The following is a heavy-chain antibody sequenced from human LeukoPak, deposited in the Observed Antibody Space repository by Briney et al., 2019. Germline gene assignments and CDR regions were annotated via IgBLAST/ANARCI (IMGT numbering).Heavy chain of an antibody. CDR2: IIPIFGTA. D-gene: IGHD2-2*01. CDR3: ARDLLGYCSSTSCPRTGYGMDV. Sequence: SVKVSCKASGGTFSSYAISWVRQAPGQGLEWMGGIIPIFGTANYAQKFQGRVTITADESTSTAYIELSSLRSEDTAVYYCARDLLGYCSSTSCPRTGYGMDVWGKGTTVTVSS. V-gene: IGHV1-69*13. CDR1: GGTFSSYA. J-gene: IGHJ6*04.